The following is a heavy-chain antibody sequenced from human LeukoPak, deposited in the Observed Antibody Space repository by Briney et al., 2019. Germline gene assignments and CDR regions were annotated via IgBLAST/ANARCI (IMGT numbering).Heavy chain of an antibody. CDR1: GGSISSGGYY. D-gene: IGHD1-14*01. CDR2: IYYSGST. Sequence: SQTLSLTCTVSGGSISSGGYYWSWIRQHPGKGLEWIGYIYYSGSTYYNPSLKSRVTISVDTSKNQFSLKLSSVTAADTAVYYCAREKSMDPTIDCWGQGTLVTVSS. J-gene: IGHJ4*02. V-gene: IGHV4-31*03. CDR3: AREKSMDPTIDC.